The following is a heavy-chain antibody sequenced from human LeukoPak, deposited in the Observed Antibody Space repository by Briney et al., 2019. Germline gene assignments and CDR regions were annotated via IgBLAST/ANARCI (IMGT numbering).Heavy chain of an antibody. J-gene: IGHJ4*02. Sequence: SETLSLTCAVYGGSFSGYYWSWIRQPPGKGQEWIGEINHSGSTNYNPSLKSRVTISVDTSKNQFSLKLSSATAADTAVYYCARGSVAARRFDYWGQGTLVTVSS. CDR2: INHSGST. D-gene: IGHD6-6*01. V-gene: IGHV4-34*01. CDR3: ARGSVAARRFDY. CDR1: GGSFSGYY.